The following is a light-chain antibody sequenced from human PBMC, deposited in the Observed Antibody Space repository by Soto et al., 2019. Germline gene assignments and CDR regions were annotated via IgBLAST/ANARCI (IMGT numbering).Light chain of an antibody. V-gene: IGLV9-49*01. CDR2: VGTGGIVG. Sequence: QSVLTQPPSASASLGASVTLTCTLSSGYSNYQVDWYQQRPGKGPRFVMRVGTGGIVGSKGDGIPDRFSVLGSGLNRYLTIKNIQEEDESDYHCGADHGSGSNFVYRFGGGTKLTVL. J-gene: IGLJ2*01. CDR1: SGYSNYQ. CDR3: GADHGSGSNFVYR.